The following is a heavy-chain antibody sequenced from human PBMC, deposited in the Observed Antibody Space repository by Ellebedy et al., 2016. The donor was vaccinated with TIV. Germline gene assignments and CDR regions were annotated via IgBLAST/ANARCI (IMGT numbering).Heavy chain of an antibody. CDR2: VYYSGKT. Sequence: MPSETLSLTCTVSGASINSYWNWIRQPPGRGLEYIGYVYYSGKTNYSPSLKDRVTISLDTSKSQFSLKMTSVTAADTAIYFCARMPIYNASFGWFDPWGQGTLVAVSS. CDR3: ARMPIYNASFGWFDP. V-gene: IGHV4-59*01. D-gene: IGHD1-1*01. J-gene: IGHJ5*02. CDR1: GASINSY.